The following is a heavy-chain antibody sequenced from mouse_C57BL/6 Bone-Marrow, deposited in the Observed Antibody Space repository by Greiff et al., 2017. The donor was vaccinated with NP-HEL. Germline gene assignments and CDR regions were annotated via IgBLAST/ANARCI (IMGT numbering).Heavy chain of an antibody. V-gene: IGHV3-6*01. CDR3: ARAAGSSFYYFDY. CDR2: ISYDGSN. Sequence: EVQRVESGPGLVKPSQSLSLTCSVTGYSITSGYYWNWIRQFPGNKLEWMGYISYDGSNNYNPSLKNRISITRDTSKNQFFLKLNSVTTEDTATYYCARAAGSSFYYFDYWGQGTTLTVSS. CDR1: GYSITSGYY. D-gene: IGHD1-1*01. J-gene: IGHJ2*01.